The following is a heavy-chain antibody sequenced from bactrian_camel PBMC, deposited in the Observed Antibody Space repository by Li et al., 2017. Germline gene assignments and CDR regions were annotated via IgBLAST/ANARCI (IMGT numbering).Heavy chain of an antibody. D-gene: IGHD2*01. CDR3: ATDYILGGPEADFGY. J-gene: IGHJ6*01. CDR1: GFIFSTYD. V-gene: IGHV3S40*01. Sequence: VQLVESGGGLVHPGGSLRLSCAASGFIFSTYDLTWVRQAPGKGLEWVSGDNNGGLDRNYADSVKGRFTISRDNAKNTVYLQMNRLKSEDTARYYCATDYILGGPEADFGYWGQGTQDTVS. CDR2: DNNGGLDR.